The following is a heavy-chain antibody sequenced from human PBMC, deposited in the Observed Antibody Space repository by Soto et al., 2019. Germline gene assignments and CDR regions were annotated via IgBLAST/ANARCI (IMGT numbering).Heavy chain of an antibody. CDR1: GNTFTNFG. J-gene: IGHJ5*02. CDR2: ISAYTDDP. CDR3: ARVIPGAEAWFEP. V-gene: IGHV1-18*01. D-gene: IGHD2-2*01. Sequence: ASVKVSCKASGNTFTNFGVTWVRQAPGQGLEWMGWISAYTDDPNYAQKFQGGVTMTIDTSTRTAYLDLRSLTSDHTAVYYCARVIPGAEAWFEPWGQGTLVTVSS.